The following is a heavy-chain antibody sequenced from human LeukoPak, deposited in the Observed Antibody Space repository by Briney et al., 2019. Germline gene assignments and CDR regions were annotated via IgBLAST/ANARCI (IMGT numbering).Heavy chain of an antibody. Sequence: GGSLRLSCAASGFTFSTYWMDWVRQAPGKGLVWVSRINTDGSRTSYADSVKGRSAISRDNAKSTLYMQMNSLRGEDTAVYYCVRKAVYGSSAFDIWGQGTMVTVSS. D-gene: IGHD4-23*01. V-gene: IGHV3-74*01. CDR1: GFTFSTYW. CDR3: VRKAVYGSSAFDI. J-gene: IGHJ3*02. CDR2: INTDGSRT.